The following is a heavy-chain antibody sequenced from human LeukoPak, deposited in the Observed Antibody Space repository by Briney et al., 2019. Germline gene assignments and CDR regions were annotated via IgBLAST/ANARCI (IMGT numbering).Heavy chain of an antibody. V-gene: IGHV4-4*02. Sequence: SGTLSLTCAVSGGSISSSNWWSWVRQPPGKGLEWIGEIYHSGSTNYNPSLKSRVTISVDKSKNQFSLKLSSVTAADTAVYYCARVRYYYDSSGLALYYFDYWGQGTLVTVSS. J-gene: IGHJ4*02. D-gene: IGHD3-22*01. CDR3: ARVRYYYDSSGLALYYFDY. CDR2: IYHSGST. CDR1: GGSISSSNW.